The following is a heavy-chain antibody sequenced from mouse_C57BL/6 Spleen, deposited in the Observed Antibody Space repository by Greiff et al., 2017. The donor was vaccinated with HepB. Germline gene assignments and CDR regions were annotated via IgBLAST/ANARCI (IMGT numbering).Heavy chain of an antibody. CDR2: IWSDGST. Sequence: VKLMESGPGLVAPSQSLSITCTVSGFSLTSYGVHWVRQPPGKGLEWPVVIWSDGSTTYNSALKSRLSISKDNSKSQVFLIMNRLQTDETAMYYGARDISGRFAYWGQGTLVTVAA. D-gene: IGHD3-2*02. V-gene: IGHV2-6*03. CDR3: ARDISGRFAY. CDR1: GFSLTSYG. J-gene: IGHJ3*01.